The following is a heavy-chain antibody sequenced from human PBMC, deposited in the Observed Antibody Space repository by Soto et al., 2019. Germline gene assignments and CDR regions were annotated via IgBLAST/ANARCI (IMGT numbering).Heavy chain of an antibody. Sequence: QAQLVQSGGEMKKAGASVKVSCKASGYTFTTYGITWVRQAPGQGLDWMGWINPLKGDTKSAANFQDRVTMTTDTSTRTAYLELGSLRSDDTAVHFLARVQVPAGGFGAFEVWGQGTLVTVSS. CDR2: INPLKGDT. J-gene: IGHJ3*01. CDR3: ARVQVPAGGFGAFEV. D-gene: IGHD3-16*01. V-gene: IGHV1-18*01. CDR1: GYTFTTYG.